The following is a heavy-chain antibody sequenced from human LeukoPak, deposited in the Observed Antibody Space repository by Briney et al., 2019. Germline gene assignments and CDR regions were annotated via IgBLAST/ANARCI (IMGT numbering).Heavy chain of an antibody. Sequence: GGPLRLSCAASGFTFNRYVISWVRQAPGKGLEWVSTISCSGGSTHYADSVRGRFTISRDNSKNTVYLQMSSVRAEDTAVYYCAKGGSGSYLYYFDYWGQGTLVTV. D-gene: IGHD3-10*01. CDR1: GFTFNRYV. CDR2: ISCSGGST. V-gene: IGHV3-23*01. CDR3: AKGGSGSYLYYFDY. J-gene: IGHJ4*02.